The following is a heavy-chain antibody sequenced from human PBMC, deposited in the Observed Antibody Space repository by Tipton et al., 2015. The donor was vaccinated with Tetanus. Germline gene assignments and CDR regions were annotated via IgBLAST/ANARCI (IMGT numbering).Heavy chain of an antibody. CDR1: GFTFSSYS. J-gene: IGHJ4*02. CDR3: ARDRGSVHY. V-gene: IGHV3-21*01. D-gene: IGHD3-10*01. CDR2: ISSSSSYI. Sequence: LSLTCAASGFTFSSYSMNWVRQAPGKGLEWVSSISSSSSYIYYADSAKGRFTISRDNTKNSLYLQMNSLRAEDTAVYYCARDRGSVHYWGQGTLVTVSS.